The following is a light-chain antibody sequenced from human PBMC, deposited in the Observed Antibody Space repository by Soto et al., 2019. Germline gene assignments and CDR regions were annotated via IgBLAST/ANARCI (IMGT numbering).Light chain of an antibody. Sequence: EIVLTLSPGTLSLYPGERATLSCRASQSVSSSYLAWYQQKPGQAPRLLIYGASSRATGIPDRFSGSGSGTDFTLTISRLEPEDFAVYYCQQYGSSPPWTFGQGTKV. CDR1: QSVSSSY. CDR3: QQYGSSPPWT. CDR2: GAS. J-gene: IGKJ1*01. V-gene: IGKV3-20*01.